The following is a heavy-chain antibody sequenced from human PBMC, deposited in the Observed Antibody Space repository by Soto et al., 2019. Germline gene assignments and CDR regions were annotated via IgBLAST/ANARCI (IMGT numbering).Heavy chain of an antibody. Sequence: PGGSLRLSCAASGFTFSSYAMSWVRQAPGKGLEWVSAISGSGGSTYYADSVKGRFTISRDNSKNTLYLQMNSLRAEDTAVYYCAKGGGSGYDSYYYYYYGMDVWGQGTTVTVS. CDR3: AKGGGSGYDSYYYYYYGMDV. V-gene: IGHV3-23*01. D-gene: IGHD5-12*01. CDR2: ISGSGGST. CDR1: GFTFSSYA. J-gene: IGHJ6*02.